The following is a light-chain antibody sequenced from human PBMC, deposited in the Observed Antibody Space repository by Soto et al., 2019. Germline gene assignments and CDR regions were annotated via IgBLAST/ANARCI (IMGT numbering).Light chain of an antibody. CDR2: GAS. CDR1: QSVSSK. V-gene: IGKV3-15*01. Sequence: EIVMTQSPATLSVSPGERATLSCRASQSVSSKLAWYQQKPGQAPRLLIYGASTRATGIPDRFSGSGSGTDFTLTISSLQPDDFATYYCQQYLTYSSLTFGGGTKVDIK. CDR3: QQYLTYSSLT. J-gene: IGKJ4*01.